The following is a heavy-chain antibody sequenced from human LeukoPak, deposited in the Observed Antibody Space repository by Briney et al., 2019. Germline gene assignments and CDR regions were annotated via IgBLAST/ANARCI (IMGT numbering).Heavy chain of an antibody. D-gene: IGHD6-19*01. CDR1: GFTFSDYY. J-gene: IGHJ3*02. CDR2: ISSSGSTI. CDR3: ARAQWLDAFDI. V-gene: IGHV3-11*01. Sequence: GGSLRLSCAASGFTFSDYYMSWIRQAPGKGLEWVSYISSSGSTIYYADSVEGRFTISRDNAKDSLYLQMNSLRAEDTAVYYCARAQWLDAFDIWGQGTMVTVSS.